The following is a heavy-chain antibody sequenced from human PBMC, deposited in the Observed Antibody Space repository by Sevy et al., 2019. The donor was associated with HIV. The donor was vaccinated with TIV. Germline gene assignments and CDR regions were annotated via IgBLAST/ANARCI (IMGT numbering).Heavy chain of an antibody. CDR3: ARGDGGNSDNWFDP. Sequence: ASVKVSCKASGYTFTSYGISWVRQAPGQGLEWMGWISAYNGNTNYAQTLQGRVTMTTDTSTSTAYMELRSLRSDDTAVYCCARGDGGNSDNWFDPWGQGTLVTVSS. J-gene: IGHJ5*02. V-gene: IGHV1-18*01. D-gene: IGHD2-21*02. CDR1: GYTFTSYG. CDR2: ISAYNGNT.